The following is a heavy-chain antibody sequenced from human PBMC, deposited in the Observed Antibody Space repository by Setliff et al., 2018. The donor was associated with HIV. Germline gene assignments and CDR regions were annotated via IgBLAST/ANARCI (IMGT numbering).Heavy chain of an antibody. CDR2: IYYSGST. D-gene: IGHD3-10*01. CDR3: ARLPISMVRGVISYFDY. CDR1: GGSISSGSYY. V-gene: IGHV4-39*01. Sequence: SETLSLTCTVSGGSISSGSYYWSWIRQPPGKGLEWIGSIYYSGSTYYNPSLKSRVTISVDTSKNQFSLKLSSVTAADTAVYYCARLPISMVRGVISYFDYWGQGTLVTVSS. J-gene: IGHJ4*02.